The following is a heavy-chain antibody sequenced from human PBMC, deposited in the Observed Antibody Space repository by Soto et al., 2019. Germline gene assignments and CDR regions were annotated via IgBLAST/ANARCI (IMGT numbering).Heavy chain of an antibody. J-gene: IGHJ6*02. D-gene: IGHD6-13*01. CDR3: ARDLNSSSWYSKGIYYGMDV. V-gene: IGHV3-33*01. Sequence: AGGSLRLSCAASGFTFSSYGMHWVRQAPGKGLEWVAVIWYDGSNKYYADSVKGRFTISRDNSKNTLYLQMNSLRAEDTAVYYCARDLNSSSWYSKGIYYGMDVWGQGTTVTVSS. CDR2: IWYDGSNK. CDR1: GFTFSSYG.